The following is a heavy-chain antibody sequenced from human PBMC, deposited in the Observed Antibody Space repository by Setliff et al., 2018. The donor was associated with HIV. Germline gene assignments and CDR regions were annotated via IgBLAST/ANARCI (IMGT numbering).Heavy chain of an antibody. CDR1: GGSISSHY. CDR2: IHHSGTA. V-gene: IGHV4-59*08. J-gene: IGHJ4*02. D-gene: IGHD2-2*01. Sequence: SETLSLTCTVSGGSISSHYWSWIRQPPGKGLEWIGSIHHSGTAYDNPSLKSRVTISVDTSKNQFSVKLSSVTAADTAVYYCAKLLPAADMAREIDSWGQGTLVTVSS. CDR3: AKLLPAADMAREIDS.